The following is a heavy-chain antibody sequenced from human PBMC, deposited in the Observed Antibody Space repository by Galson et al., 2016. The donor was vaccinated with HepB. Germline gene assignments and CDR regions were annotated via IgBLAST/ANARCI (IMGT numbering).Heavy chain of an antibody. V-gene: IGHV7-4-1*01. D-gene: IGHD6-19*01. CDR2: INTNTGIP. CDR1: GYTFPRFA. J-gene: IGHJ4*02. Sequence: SVKVSCKASGYTFPRFAMNWVRQAPGQGLEFMGWINTNTGIPAYAQGFTGRYVFSLDTSVSTAYLQIRSLKAEDTAVYYCARVGGIAVAAPDYWGQGTLVTVSS. CDR3: ARVGGIAVAAPDY.